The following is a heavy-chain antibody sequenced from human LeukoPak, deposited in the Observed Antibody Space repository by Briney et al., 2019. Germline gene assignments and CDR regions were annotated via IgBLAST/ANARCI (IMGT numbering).Heavy chain of an antibody. Sequence: GGSPRLSCAASGFTFSSYAMHWVRQAPGKGLEWVSAISGSGGSTYYADSVKGRFTISRDNSKNTLYLQMNSLRAEDTAVYYCAKYPSGIMITFGGVIVNYYFDYWGQGTLVTVSS. J-gene: IGHJ4*02. V-gene: IGHV3-23*01. CDR2: ISGSGGST. D-gene: IGHD3-16*02. CDR3: AKYPSGIMITFGGVIVNYYFDY. CDR1: GFTFSSYA.